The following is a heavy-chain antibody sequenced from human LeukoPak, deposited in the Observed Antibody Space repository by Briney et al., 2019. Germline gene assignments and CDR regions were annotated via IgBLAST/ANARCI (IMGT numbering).Heavy chain of an antibody. CDR3: ARLSYYYDSSGYPFDY. CDR2: IKQDGSEK. J-gene: IGHJ4*02. V-gene: IGHV3-7*03. CDR1: GFTFSSYA. Sequence: PGGSLRLSCAASGFTFSSYAMSWVRQAPGKGLEWVANIKQDGSEKYYVDSVEGRFTISRDNAKNSLYLQMNSLRAEDTAVYYCARLSYYYDSSGYPFDYWGQGTLVTVSS. D-gene: IGHD3-22*01.